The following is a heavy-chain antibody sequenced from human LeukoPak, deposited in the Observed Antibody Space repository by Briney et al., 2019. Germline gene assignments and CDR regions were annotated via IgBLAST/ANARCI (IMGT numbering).Heavy chain of an antibody. V-gene: IGHV1-2*02. Sequence: ASVKVSCKASGYTFTAYYIHWVRQAPGQALEWMGWINPNSGGTNYAQKFQGRVTLTRDTSITTAYMELNRLRSDDTAVYYCAKARGLYCSSTSCYDCDVWGKGTTVTVSS. CDR2: INPNSGGT. J-gene: IGHJ6*04. D-gene: IGHD2-2*01. CDR3: AKARGLYCSSTSCYDCDV. CDR1: GYTFTAYY.